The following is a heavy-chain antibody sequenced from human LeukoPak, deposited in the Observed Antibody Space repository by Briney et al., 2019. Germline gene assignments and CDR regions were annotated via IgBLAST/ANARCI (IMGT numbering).Heavy chain of an antibody. CDR1: GYTFTSYA. J-gene: IGHJ3*02. CDR2: INAGNGNT. D-gene: IGHD3-22*01. CDR3: ARDERDSSGYAFDI. Sequence: ASVKVSCKASGYTFTSYAMHWVRQAPGQRLEWMGRINAGNGNTKYSQEFQGRVTITRDTSASTAYMELSSLRSEDMAVYYCARDERDSSGYAFDIWGQGTMVTVSS. V-gene: IGHV1-3*03.